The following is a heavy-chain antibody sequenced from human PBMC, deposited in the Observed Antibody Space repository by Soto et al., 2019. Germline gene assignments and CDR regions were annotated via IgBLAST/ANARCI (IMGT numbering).Heavy chain of an antibody. Sequence: VQLVESVGALVQPGGSLRLSCAASGLVFKTYWVEWVRQAPGKGLEWVASIDQDGSATYYADSVKGRFTISRDKAADSAHLHVNSLRVGDTAIYYCATPGSYSGGTWVQGTLVTVTS. D-gene: IGHD3-10*01. CDR1: GLVFKTYW. CDR3: ATPGSYSGGT. V-gene: IGHV3-7*03. J-gene: IGHJ5*02. CDR2: IDQDGSAT.